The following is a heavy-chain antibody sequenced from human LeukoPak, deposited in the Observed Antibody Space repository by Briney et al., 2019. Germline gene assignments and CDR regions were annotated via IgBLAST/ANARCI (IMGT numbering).Heavy chain of an antibody. CDR3: AREGTYYYDSSGYSYFDY. Sequence: PSETLSLTCAVSGYSISSGYYWCWIRQPPGKGLEWIGSIYHSGSTYYNPSLKSRVTISVDTSKNQFSLKLSSVTAADTAVYYCAREGTYYYDSSGYSYFDYWGQGTLVTASS. J-gene: IGHJ4*02. D-gene: IGHD3-22*01. V-gene: IGHV4-38-2*02. CDR2: IYHSGST. CDR1: GYSISSGYY.